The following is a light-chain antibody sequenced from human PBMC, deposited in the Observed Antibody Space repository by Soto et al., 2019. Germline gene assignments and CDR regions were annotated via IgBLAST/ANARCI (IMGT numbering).Light chain of an antibody. Sequence: QSALTQPASVSGSPGQSINISCTGTSSDIGSYDLVSWYQQHPGTATKLIIYEVTKRPSGVSTRFSGSKSCNTASLTISGLHAVYEADHYCCGFADFTYVFGTG. CDR3: CGFADFTYV. CDR1: SSDIGSYDL. V-gene: IGLV2-23*02. J-gene: IGLJ1*01. CDR2: EVT.